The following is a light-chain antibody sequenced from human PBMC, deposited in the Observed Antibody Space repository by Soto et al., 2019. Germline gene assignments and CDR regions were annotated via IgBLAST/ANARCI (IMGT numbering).Light chain of an antibody. J-gene: IGLJ2*01. CDR3: QAWDSSTVV. CDR2: QHS. Sequence: SYELTQPPSVSVSPGQTASITCSGDKLGDKYACWYQQKPGQSPVLVIYQHSKRPSGIPERFSGSNSGNTATLTISGTQAMDEADYYCQAWDSSTVVFGGRTKLTVL. CDR1: KLGDKY. V-gene: IGLV3-1*01.